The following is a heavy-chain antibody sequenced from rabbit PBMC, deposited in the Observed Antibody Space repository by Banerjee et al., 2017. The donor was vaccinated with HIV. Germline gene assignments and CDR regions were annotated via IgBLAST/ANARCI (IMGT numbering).Heavy chain of an antibody. D-gene: IGHD6-1*01. Sequence: QSLEESGGDLVKPGASLTLTCTASGFSFSSSYYMCWVRQAPGKGLEWIACIYAGSSGSTYYASWAKGRFSISKPSSTTVTLQMTSLTAADTATYFCARAYAGYAGYGYAFNLWGPGTLVTGS. V-gene: IGHV1S40*01. CDR1: GFSFSSSYY. CDR3: ARAYAGYAGYGYAFNL. J-gene: IGHJ4*01. CDR2: IYAGSSGST.